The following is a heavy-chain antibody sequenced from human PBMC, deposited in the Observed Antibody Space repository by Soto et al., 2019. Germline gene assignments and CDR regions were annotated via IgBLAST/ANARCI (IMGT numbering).Heavy chain of an antibody. CDR3: ARAGWDKAMGNYYYYGMDV. V-gene: IGHV1-69*13. CDR1: GGTFSSYA. CDR2: IIPIFGTA. J-gene: IGHJ6*02. D-gene: IGHD5-18*01. Sequence: VASVKVSCKASGGTFSSYAISWVRQAPGQGLEWMGGIIPIFGTANYAQKFQGRVPITAEESTSTAYMELSSLRSEDTAVYYCARAGWDKAMGNYYYYGMDVWGQGTTVTVSS.